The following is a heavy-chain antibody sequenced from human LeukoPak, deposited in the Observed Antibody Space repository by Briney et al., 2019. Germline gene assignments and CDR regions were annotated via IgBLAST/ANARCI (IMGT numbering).Heavy chain of an antibody. CDR2: INPNSGGT. V-gene: IGHV1-2*02. J-gene: IGHJ5*02. CDR1: GCTFIGYY. D-gene: IGHD2-2*01. Sequence: ASVKVSCKASGCTFIGYYMHWVRQAPGQGLEWMGWINPNSGGTNYAQKFRDRVTMTRDTSISTAYMDLSRLTSDDTAVYYCARDPYCSSTSCYDSYNWFDPWGQGTLVTVSS. CDR3: ARDPYCSSTSCYDSYNWFDP.